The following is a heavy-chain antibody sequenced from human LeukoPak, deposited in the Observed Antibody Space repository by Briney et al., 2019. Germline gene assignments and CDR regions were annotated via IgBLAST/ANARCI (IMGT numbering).Heavy chain of an antibody. CDR3: AREEDTAMY. V-gene: IGHV1-3*01. Sequence: ASGKLSCKASGYAFTSCAFHLVRHGPGQGLEWMGWINAGNGNTKYSQKFQGRVTITRDTSASTAYMELSSLRSEDTAVYYCAREEDTAMYWGQGTLVTVSS. CDR1: GYAFTSCA. D-gene: IGHD5-18*01. J-gene: IGHJ4*02. CDR2: INAGNGNT.